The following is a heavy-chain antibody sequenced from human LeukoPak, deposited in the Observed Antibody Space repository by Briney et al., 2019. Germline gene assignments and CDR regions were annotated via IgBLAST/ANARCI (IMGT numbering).Heavy chain of an antibody. CDR3: AKTTGWYGYFDS. Sequence: GGSLRLSCVASGFTFSSYAMSWVRQPPGKGLEWVSGLSGSGGGTHYANSVKGRFTISRDNSKNTLYLQMNSLRAEDTAVYYCAKTTGWYGYFDSWGQGTLVTVSS. J-gene: IGHJ4*02. D-gene: IGHD6-19*01. V-gene: IGHV3-23*01. CDR1: GFTFSSYA. CDR2: LSGSGGGT.